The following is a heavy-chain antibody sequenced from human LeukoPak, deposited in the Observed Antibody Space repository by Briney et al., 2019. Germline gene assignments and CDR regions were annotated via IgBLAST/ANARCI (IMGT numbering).Heavy chain of an antibody. D-gene: IGHD3-22*01. J-gene: IGHJ6*02. CDR3: ARALDYYDSSGYYYLHYYGMDV. CDR1: GGSISSYY. Sequence: SETLSLTCTVSGGSISSYYWSWIRQPPGKVLEWIGHIYYSRSTNYNPSLKSRVTISVDTSKNQFSLKLSSVNAADTAVYYCARALDYYDSSGYYYLHYYGMDVWGQGTTVTVSS. CDR2: IYYSRST. V-gene: IGHV4-59*01.